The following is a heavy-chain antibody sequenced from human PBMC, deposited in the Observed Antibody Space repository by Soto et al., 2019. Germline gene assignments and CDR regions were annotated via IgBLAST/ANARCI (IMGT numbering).Heavy chain of an antibody. CDR1: GFTFSSYA. D-gene: IGHD5-18*01. J-gene: IGHJ4*02. CDR2: ISGSGGST. V-gene: IGHV3-23*01. Sequence: GGSLRLSCAASGFTFSSYAMSWVRQAPGKGLEWVSVISGSGGSTYYADSVKGRFTISRDNSKNTLYLQMNSLRAEDTAVYYCAKDRARGYSYVYYFDYWGQGTLVTVSS. CDR3: AKDRARGYSYVYYFDY.